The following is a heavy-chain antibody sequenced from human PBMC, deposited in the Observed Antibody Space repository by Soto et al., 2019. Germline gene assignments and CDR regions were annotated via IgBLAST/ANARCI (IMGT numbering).Heavy chain of an antibody. D-gene: IGHD3-22*01. V-gene: IGHV4-30-4*01. CDR3: ARVRYCYDSSGYYYPSYYDY. Sequence: SETLSLTCTVSGGSISSGDYYWSWIRQPPGKGLEWIGYIYYSGSTYYNPSLKSRVTISVDTSKNQFSLKLSSVTAADTAVYYCARVRYCYDSSGYYYPSYYDYWGQGTVVTVSS. J-gene: IGHJ4*02. CDR1: GGSISSGDYY. CDR2: IYYSGST.